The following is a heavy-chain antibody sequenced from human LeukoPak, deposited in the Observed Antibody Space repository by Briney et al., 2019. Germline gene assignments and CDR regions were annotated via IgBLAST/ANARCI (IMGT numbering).Heavy chain of an antibody. CDR1: GGSISSYY. J-gene: IGHJ5*02. Sequence: SETLSLTCTVSGGSISSYYWSWIRQPAGKGLEWIGYIYYSGSTNYNPSLKSRVTISVDTSKNQFSLKLSSVTAADTAVYYCAREDVNWFDPWGQGTLVTVSS. CDR3: AREDVNWFDP. V-gene: IGHV4-59*01. CDR2: IYYSGST.